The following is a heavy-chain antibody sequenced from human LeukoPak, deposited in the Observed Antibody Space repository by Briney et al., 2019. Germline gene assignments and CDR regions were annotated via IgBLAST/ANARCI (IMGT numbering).Heavy chain of an antibody. CDR2: INPNSGGT. D-gene: IGHD3-3*01. CDR3: ARAVMEFFGVVKY. V-gene: IGHV1-2*02. Sequence: ASVKVSCKTSGYIFTGYYMHWVRQAPGQGLEWMGWINPNSGGTNYAQKFQGRVTMTRDTSISTAYMELSRLRSDDTAVYYCARAVMEFFGVVKYWGQGTLVTVSS. J-gene: IGHJ4*02. CDR1: GYIFTGYY.